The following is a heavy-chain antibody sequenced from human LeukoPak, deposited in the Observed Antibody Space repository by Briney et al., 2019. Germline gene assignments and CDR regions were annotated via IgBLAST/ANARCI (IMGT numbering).Heavy chain of an antibody. V-gene: IGHV3-7*01. CDR3: ARGGSGSSY. CDR1: GFTFSTYW. Sequence: GGSLRLSCAASGFTFSTYWMSWVRQAPGKGLEWVANIKQDGSEKYYVDSVKGRFTISRDNPKNSLYLQMNTLRPEDTAVYYCARGGSGSSYWGQGTLVTVSS. CDR2: IKQDGSEK. J-gene: IGHJ4*02. D-gene: IGHD3-10*01.